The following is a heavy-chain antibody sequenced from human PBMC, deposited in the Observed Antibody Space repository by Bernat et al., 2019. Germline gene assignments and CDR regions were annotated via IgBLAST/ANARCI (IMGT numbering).Heavy chain of an antibody. CDR1: GFTFSDYY. CDR3: ARGTSTSAPYMDV. Sequence: QVQLVESGGGLVKPGGSLRLSCAASGFTFSDYYMSWIRQAPGKGLDWVSYLSSSSSYTNYADSVKGRFTISRDNAKNSRYLQMNSLRAEDTAVYYCARGTSTSAPYMDVWGKGTTVTVSS. CDR2: LSSSSSYT. V-gene: IGHV3-11*05. J-gene: IGHJ6*03.